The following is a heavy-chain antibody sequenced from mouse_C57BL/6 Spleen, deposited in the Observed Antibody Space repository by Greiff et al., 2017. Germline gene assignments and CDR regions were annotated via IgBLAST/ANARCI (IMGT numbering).Heavy chain of an antibody. CDR1: GFNIKNTY. Sequence: VQLQQSVAELVRPGASVKLSCTASGFNIKNTYMHWVKQRPEQGLEWIGRIDPANGNTKYAPKFPGKATITADTSCNTAYLPLSSLTSEDTAIYCCALPYYYGSSPWFAYWGQGTLVTVSA. CDR2: IDPANGNT. CDR3: ALPYYYGSSPWFAY. J-gene: IGHJ3*01. D-gene: IGHD1-1*01. V-gene: IGHV14-3*01.